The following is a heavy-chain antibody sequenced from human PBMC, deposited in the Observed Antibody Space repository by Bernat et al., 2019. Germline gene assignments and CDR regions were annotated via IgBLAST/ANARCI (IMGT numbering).Heavy chain of an antibody. D-gene: IGHD1-26*01. V-gene: IGHV3-23*01. J-gene: IGHJ4*02. CDR1: GFTFSSYA. Sequence: EVQLLESGGGLVQPGGSLRLSCAASGFTFSSYAMGWVRQAPGKGLEWVSGISGGGGSTNYAASVKGRFTVSRDNSKNTLYLQMNSLRAEDTAVYYCAKSGALFWILVGAPFDYWGQGTLVTVSS. CDR3: AKSGALFWILVGAPFDY. CDR2: ISGGGGST.